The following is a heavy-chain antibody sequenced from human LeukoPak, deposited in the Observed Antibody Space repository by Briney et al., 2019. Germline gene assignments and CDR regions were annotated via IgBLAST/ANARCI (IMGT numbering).Heavy chain of an antibody. V-gene: IGHV3-21*01. CDR1: GFTFSSYS. Sequence: GGSLRLSCAASGFTFSSYSMNWVRQAPGKGLEWVSYISSSSSYIYYADSVKGRFTISRDNAKNTLYLQMNSLRAEDTAVYYCARDNEYCTGGTCRLDYWGQGALVTVSS. J-gene: IGHJ4*02. CDR3: ARDNEYCTGGTCRLDY. D-gene: IGHD2-15*01. CDR2: ISSSSSYI.